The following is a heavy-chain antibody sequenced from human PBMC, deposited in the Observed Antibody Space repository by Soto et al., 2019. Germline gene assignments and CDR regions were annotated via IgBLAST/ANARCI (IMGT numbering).Heavy chain of an antibody. D-gene: IGHD3-10*01. CDR3: ARAVPDYYGSGSPSRFFDY. Sequence: SVKVSCKASGYTFTGYYMHWVRQAPGQGLEWMGWINPNSGGTNYAQKFQGWVTMTRDTSISTAYMELSRLRSDDTAVYYCARAVPDYYGSGSPSRFFDYWGQGTLVTVSS. J-gene: IGHJ4*02. CDR1: GYTFTGYY. V-gene: IGHV1-2*04. CDR2: INPNSGGT.